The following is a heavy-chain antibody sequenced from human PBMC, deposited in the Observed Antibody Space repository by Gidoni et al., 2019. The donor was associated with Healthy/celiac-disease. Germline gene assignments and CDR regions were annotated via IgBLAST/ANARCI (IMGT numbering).Heavy chain of an antibody. J-gene: IGHJ4*02. CDR3: AIQLKVRGKWLDY. CDR2: IYYSGST. Sequence: QLQVQESGAGLVKPSETLYLTCTVPGGSISSRSYYWGWIRQPSGKGLEWIGSIYYSGSTYYNPSLKSRVTISVDTSKNQFSLKLSSVTAADTAVYYCAIQLKVRGKWLDYWGQGTLVTVSS. V-gene: IGHV4-39*01. D-gene: IGHD3-10*01. CDR1: GGSISSRSYY.